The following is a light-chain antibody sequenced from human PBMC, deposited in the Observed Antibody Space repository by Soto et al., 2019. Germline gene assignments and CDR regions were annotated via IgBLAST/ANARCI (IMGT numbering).Light chain of an antibody. J-gene: IGKJ5*01. Sequence: SVLTESTATRSSSPDKRAPRSCKHSQTVQFNYVAWYQQKTGQGPRILINAASNRATGIPDRFSGSGSGTDFNLTISILETEDWVVYDCEQYGSPTIPFG. V-gene: IGKV3-20*01. CDR2: AAS. CDR3: EQYGSPTIP. CDR1: QTVQFNY.